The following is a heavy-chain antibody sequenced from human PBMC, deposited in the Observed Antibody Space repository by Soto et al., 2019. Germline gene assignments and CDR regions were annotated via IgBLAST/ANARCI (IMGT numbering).Heavy chain of an antibody. CDR1: GYSFTSYW. J-gene: IGHJ3*02. CDR3: ARLVTYCSGGSCYRDYDAFDI. D-gene: IGHD2-15*01. V-gene: IGHV5-51*01. CDR2: IYPGDSDT. Sequence: GESLKISCNGSGYSFTSYWIGWVRQMPGKGLEWMGIIYPGDSDTRYSPSFQGQVTISADKSISTAYLQWSSLKASDTAMYYCARLVTYCSGGSCYRDYDAFDIWGQGTMVTVSS.